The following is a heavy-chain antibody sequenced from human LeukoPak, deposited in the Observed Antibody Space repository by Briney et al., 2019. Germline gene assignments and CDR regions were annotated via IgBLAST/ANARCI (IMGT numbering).Heavy chain of an antibody. CDR3: ASSGSYPRSGDY. CDR2: VKPDGSEK. Sequence: GGSLRLSCAASGFTFSNYWMTWVRQAPGKGLEWVAHVKPDGSEKSYVDSVKGRFTISRDNAQNSLYLQTNSPRAEDTAVYYCASSGSYPRSGDYWGQGTLVTVSS. J-gene: IGHJ4*02. D-gene: IGHD1-26*01. CDR1: GFTFSNYW. V-gene: IGHV3-7*01.